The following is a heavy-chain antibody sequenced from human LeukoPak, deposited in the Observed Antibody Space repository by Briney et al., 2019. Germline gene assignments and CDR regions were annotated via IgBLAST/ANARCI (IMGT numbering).Heavy chain of an antibody. CDR3: ARYYGDYFREFPH. J-gene: IGHJ4*02. CDR2: LSFDGSNE. D-gene: IGHD4-17*01. CDR1: GFTFSNYG. V-gene: IGHV3-30*03. Sequence: GGSLRLSCAASGFTFSNYGMHWVRQSPGRGLEWVAFLSFDGSNEFYADSLKGRFTISRDNSKNTLYLQMNSLRAEDTAVYYCARYYGDYFREFPHWGQGTLVTVSS.